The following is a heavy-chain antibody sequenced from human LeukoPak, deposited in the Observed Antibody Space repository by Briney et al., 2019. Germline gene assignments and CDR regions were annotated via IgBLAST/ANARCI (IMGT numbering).Heavy chain of an antibody. CDR3: ARGSGAYGDFDY. J-gene: IGHJ4*02. CDR1: GFTFDDYG. CDR2: ISSDGST. D-gene: IGHD6-19*01. V-gene: IGHV3-20*04. Sequence: GGSLRLSCAASGFTFDDYGMSWVRQAPGKGLMWVSRISSDGSTYYVDSARGRFTISRDNAANTVYLQVNGLRAEDTAVYYCARGSGAYGDFDYWGQGTLVTVSS.